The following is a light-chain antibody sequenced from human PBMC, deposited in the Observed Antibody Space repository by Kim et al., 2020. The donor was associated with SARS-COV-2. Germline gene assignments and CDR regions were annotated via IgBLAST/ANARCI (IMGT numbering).Light chain of an antibody. CDR1: HDLNNY. V-gene: IGKV1-27*01. CDR3: QKYDSSPPT. Sequence: DIQVTQSPSSLSASIGDRVTITCRASHDLNNYLAWYQQKPGKVPKLLIYAASTLQSGVPSRFGGTVSGTDFTLTISSLQPEDVATYYCQKYDSSPPTFGGGTKVDIK. CDR2: AAS. J-gene: IGKJ4*01.